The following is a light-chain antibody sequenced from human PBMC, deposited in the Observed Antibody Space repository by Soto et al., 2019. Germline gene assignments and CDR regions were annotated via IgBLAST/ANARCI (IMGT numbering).Light chain of an antibody. Sequence: DIQITQSPSSLSASMGDRVTIACQASHDVSRNLNWFQHKPGEATKLLIYDASNLERGVPSRFSASGSGTDFTFTISSLQRDDVATYYFQQYNSMLSFGGGTEIELK. CDR2: DAS. CDR1: HDVSRN. J-gene: IGKJ4*01. CDR3: QQYNSMLS. V-gene: IGKV1-33*01.